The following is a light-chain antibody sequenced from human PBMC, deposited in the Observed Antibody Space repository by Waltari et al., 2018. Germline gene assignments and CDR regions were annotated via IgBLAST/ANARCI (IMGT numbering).Light chain of an antibody. J-gene: IGLJ3*02. CDR3: SAWDSNLSAWV. CDR2: RNN. Sequence: QAGLTTPPSVSKGLGQTATLTCTGNNNTVGNQGAAWLQQHQGHPPKLLSYRNNNRPSGISEKFSASRSGNTASLTITGLQPEDEADYYCSAWDSNLSAWVFGGGTKLTVL. V-gene: IGLV10-54*04. CDR1: NNTVGNQG.